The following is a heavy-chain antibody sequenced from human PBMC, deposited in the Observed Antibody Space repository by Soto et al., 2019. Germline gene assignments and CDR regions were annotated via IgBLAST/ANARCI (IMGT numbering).Heavy chain of an antibody. CDR2: MYYSGNT. Sequence: SETLSLTCTVSGGSISSSNYYWGWIRQPPGKGPEWIGSMYYSGNTFYNPSLKSRVTISEDTSKNQFSLRLSSVTAADTAVFYCARLIHCKTTSCYFDYWGPGTLVTVS. CDR1: GGSISSSNYY. V-gene: IGHV4-39*01. D-gene: IGHD2-2*01. CDR3: ARLIHCKTTSCYFDY. J-gene: IGHJ4*02.